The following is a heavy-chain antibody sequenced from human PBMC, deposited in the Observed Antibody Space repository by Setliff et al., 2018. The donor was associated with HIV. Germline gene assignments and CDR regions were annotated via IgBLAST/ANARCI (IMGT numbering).Heavy chain of an antibody. CDR2: IYYSGST. V-gene: IGHV4-61*01. Sequence: SETLSLTCTVSGGSISSGNSYWSWIRQPPGKGLEWIGYIYYSGSTNYNPSLKSRVTISVDTSENQVSLRLSSVTAADTAVYYWARLPGVLGSYRWDYYYYMDVWGQGTAVTVSS. J-gene: IGHJ6*03. CDR1: GGSISSGNSY. D-gene: IGHD3-16*02. CDR3: ARLPGVLGSYRWDYYYYMDV.